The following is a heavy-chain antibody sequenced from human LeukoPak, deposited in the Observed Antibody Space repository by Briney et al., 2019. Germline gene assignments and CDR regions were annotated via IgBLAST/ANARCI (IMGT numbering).Heavy chain of an antibody. CDR2: ISAYNGNT. J-gene: IGHJ4*02. Sequence: GASVKVSCKASGYTFTSYGISWVRQAPGQGLEWMGWISAYNGNTNYAQKLQGRVTMTTDTSTSTAYMELRSLRSDDTAVYYCARDRYCSGGSCYHGDYDYWGQGTLVTVSS. CDR3: ARDRYCSGGSCYHGDYDY. D-gene: IGHD2-15*01. CDR1: GYTFTSYG. V-gene: IGHV1-18*01.